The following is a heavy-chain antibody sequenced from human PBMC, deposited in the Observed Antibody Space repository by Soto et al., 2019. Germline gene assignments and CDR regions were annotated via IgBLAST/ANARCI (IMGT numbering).Heavy chain of an antibody. CDR2: INPDSGGT. V-gene: IGHV1-2*04. D-gene: IGHD1-7*01. CDR3: ARAQELGTSIKYYGLDV. J-gene: IGHJ6*02. Sequence: QVQLVQSGAEVKKPGASVKVSCKASGYTFTGYYIHWVRQAPGQGLEWMGWINPDSGGTKYAQKFQGWVTMTRDTSVSTAYKDVSRLTSGDTAVFYCARAQELGTSIKYYGLDVWGQGTTVTVSS. CDR1: GYTFTGYY.